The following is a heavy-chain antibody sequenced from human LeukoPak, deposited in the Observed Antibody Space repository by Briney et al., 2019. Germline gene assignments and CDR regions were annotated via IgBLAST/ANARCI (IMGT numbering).Heavy chain of an antibody. CDR3: AGQHDSSGYYFY. CDR2: IYHTGST. V-gene: IGHV4-38-2*01. Sequence: PSEPLSLTCAVTGNSINSAYYWGWIRQPPGKGLQWIGSIYHTGSTYYTPSLKSRVTISVDTSKNRFSLKLSSVTAADTAVYYCAGQHDSSGYYFYWGQGTLVTVSS. CDR1: GNSINSAYY. J-gene: IGHJ4*02. D-gene: IGHD3-22*01.